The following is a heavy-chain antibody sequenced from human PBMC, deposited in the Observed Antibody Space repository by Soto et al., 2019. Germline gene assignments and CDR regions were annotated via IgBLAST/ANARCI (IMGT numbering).Heavy chain of an antibody. D-gene: IGHD6-19*01. Sequence: GGSLRLSCAASGFTFSSYAMSWVRQAPGKGLEWVSAISGSGGSTYYADSVKGRFTISRDNSKNTLYLQMNSLRAEDTAVYYCAKVGGSGWSRGNFDYWGQGTLVTVSS. V-gene: IGHV3-23*01. CDR2: ISGSGGST. J-gene: IGHJ4*02. CDR1: GFTFSSYA. CDR3: AKVGGSGWSRGNFDY.